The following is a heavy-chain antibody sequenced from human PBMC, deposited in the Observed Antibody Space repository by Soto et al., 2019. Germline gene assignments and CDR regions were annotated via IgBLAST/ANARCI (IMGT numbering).Heavy chain of an antibody. Sequence: SETLPFTCFASGGSISTYYWSWFRQPPGKGLEWIGYIYYSGSTNYNPSLKSRVTISVDTSKNQFSLKLSSVTAADTAVYYCARVKAATYYYNGMDVWGQGTTVT. D-gene: IGHD2-15*01. CDR2: IYYSGST. CDR1: GGSISTYY. J-gene: IGHJ6*02. CDR3: ARVKAATYYYNGMDV. V-gene: IGHV4-59*01.